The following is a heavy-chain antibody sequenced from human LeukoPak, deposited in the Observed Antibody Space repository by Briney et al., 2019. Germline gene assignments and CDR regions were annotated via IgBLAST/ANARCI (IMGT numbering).Heavy chain of an antibody. CDR1: GYTFTSYA. V-gene: IGHV1-3*03. CDR2: INAGNGNT. Sequence: ASVKVSCKASGYTFTSYAMHWVRQAPGQRLEWMGWINAGNGNTKYSQEFQGRVTITRDTSASTAYTELSSLRSEDMAVYYCARERYDSWFDPWGQGTLVTVSS. CDR3: ARERYDSWFDP. D-gene: IGHD5-12*01. J-gene: IGHJ5*02.